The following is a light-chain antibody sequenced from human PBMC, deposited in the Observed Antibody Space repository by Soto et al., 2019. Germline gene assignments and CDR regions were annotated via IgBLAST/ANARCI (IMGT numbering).Light chain of an antibody. CDR3: ATWDDSLNGHVV. CDR1: RSNIGSNT. CDR2: SNN. V-gene: IGLV1-44*01. J-gene: IGLJ2*01. Sequence: QSVLTQPPSESGTPGQRVTISCSGSRSNIGSNTVNWYQQLPGTAPKFLIYSNNQRPSGFPKRFSASKSGTSASLAISGLQSEDEADYYCATWDDSLNGHVVFGGGTQLTVL.